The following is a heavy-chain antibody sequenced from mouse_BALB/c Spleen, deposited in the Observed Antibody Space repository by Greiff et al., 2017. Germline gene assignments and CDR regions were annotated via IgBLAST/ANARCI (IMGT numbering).Heavy chain of an antibody. CDR2: IDPSDSET. D-gene: IGHD2-3*01. CDR1: GYSFTSYW. V-gene: IGHV1S126*01. Sequence: QVQLKQSGPQLVRPGASVKISCKASGYSFTSYWMHWVKQRPGQGLEWIGMIDPSDSETRLNQKFKDKATLTVDKSSSTAYMQLSSPTSEDSAVYYCADGYYWYFDVWGAGTTVTVSS. J-gene: IGHJ1*01. CDR3: ADGYYWYFDV.